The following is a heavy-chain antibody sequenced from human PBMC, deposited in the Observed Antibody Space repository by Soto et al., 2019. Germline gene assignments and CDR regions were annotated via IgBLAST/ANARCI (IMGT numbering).Heavy chain of an antibody. CDR1: GWPFTDYF. Sequence: GASVKVSCKTSGWPFTDYFIHWVRQDPGQGLEWMGIISLYHHSTSYAQKFQGRLTVTADTSTTTVYMDLSSLTSEDSAVYWCARELYSCGGDCRYYMDYWGQGILVTVSS. CDR3: ARELYSCGGDCRYYMDY. CDR2: ISLYHHST. V-gene: IGHV1-46*01. D-gene: IGHD2-21*02. J-gene: IGHJ4*02.